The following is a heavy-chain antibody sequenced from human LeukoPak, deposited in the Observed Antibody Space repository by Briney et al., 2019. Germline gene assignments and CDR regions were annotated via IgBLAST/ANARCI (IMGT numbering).Heavy chain of an antibody. CDR1: GYTFTGYS. V-gene: IGHV1-2*02. CDR2: INPNSGGT. Sequence: ASVKVSCRASGYTFTGYSMHWVRQAHGQGLEWMGWINPNSGGTNYAPKFQGRVTMTRDTSISTAYMELSSLRSDDTAVYYCVKEGIAAGSWGQGTLVIVSS. J-gene: IGHJ4*02. D-gene: IGHD6-13*01. CDR3: VKEGIAAGS.